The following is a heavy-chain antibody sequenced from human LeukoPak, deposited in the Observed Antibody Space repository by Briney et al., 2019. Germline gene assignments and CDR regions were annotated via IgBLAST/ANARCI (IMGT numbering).Heavy chain of an antibody. CDR1: GYTFTSYG. CDR3: AIGGVNSGWYSSFDY. V-gene: IGHV1-18*01. J-gene: IGHJ4*02. CDR2: ISAYNGNT. Sequence: GASVKVSCKASGYTFTSYGISWVRQAPGQGLEWMGWISAYNGNTNYAQKLQGRVTMTTDTSTSTAYMALRSLRSDDTSVYYCAIGGVNSGWYSSFDYWGQGTLVTVSS. D-gene: IGHD6-19*01.